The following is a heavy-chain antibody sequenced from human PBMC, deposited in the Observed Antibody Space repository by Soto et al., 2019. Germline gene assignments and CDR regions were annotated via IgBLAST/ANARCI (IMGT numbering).Heavy chain of an antibody. CDR1: GGSISSAGYY. Sequence: SETLSLTCTVSGGSISSAGYYWGWIRQSPGKGLEWIGSIYYRGSTYYNPSLKSRVTISVDTSKNQFSLKLSSVTAANTAVYYCARHPGRIAQIGWFDPWGQGTLVTVSS. J-gene: IGHJ5*02. D-gene: IGHD6-13*01. CDR2: IYYRGST. V-gene: IGHV4-39*01. CDR3: ARHPGRIAQIGWFDP.